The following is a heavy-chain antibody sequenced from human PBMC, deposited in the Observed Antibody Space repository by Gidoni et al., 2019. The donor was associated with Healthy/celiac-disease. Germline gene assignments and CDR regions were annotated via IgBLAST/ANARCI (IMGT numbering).Heavy chain of an antibody. J-gene: IGHJ4*02. CDR1: GFTFSSYG. V-gene: IGHV3-33*01. Sequence: QVQLVESGGGVVQPGRALRLSCAASGFTFSSYGMHWVRQAPGKGLEWVAVIWYDGSNKYYADSVKGRFTISRDNSKNTLYLQMNSLRAEDTAVYYCARDEHSWIDYWGQGTLVTVSS. D-gene: IGHD6-13*01. CDR2: IWYDGSNK. CDR3: ARDEHSWIDY.